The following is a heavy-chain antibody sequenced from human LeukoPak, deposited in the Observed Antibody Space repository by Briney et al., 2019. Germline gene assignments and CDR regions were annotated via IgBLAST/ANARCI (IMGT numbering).Heavy chain of an antibody. CDR3: ARDRSGTEHFDY. D-gene: IGHD6-13*01. CDR1: GFTFSSYA. Sequence: PGRSLRLSCAASGFTFSSYARHWVRQAPGKGLEWVAVISYDGSNKYYADSVKGRFTISRDNSKNTLYLQMNSLRAEDTAVYYCARDRSGTEHFDYWGQGTLVTVSS. CDR2: ISYDGSNK. J-gene: IGHJ4*02. V-gene: IGHV3-30*04.